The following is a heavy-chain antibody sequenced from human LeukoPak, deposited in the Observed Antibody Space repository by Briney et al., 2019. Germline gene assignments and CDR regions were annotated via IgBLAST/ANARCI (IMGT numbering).Heavy chain of an antibody. CDR2: IYYSGST. D-gene: IGHD6-13*01. CDR1: GGSISSYY. CDR3: ARHGHIIAAAGIDGDWFDP. Sequence: SETLSLTCTVSGGSISSYYWSWLRQPPGKGLEWIGYIYYSGSTNYNPSLKSRVTISVDTSKNQFSLKLSSVTAADTAVYYCARHGHIIAAAGIDGDWFDPWGQGTLVTVSS. J-gene: IGHJ5*02. V-gene: IGHV4-59*08.